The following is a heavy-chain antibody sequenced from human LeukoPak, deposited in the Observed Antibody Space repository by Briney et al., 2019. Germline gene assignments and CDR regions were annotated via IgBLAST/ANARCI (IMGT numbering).Heavy chain of an antibody. D-gene: IGHD1-26*01. Sequence: GGSLRLSCAASGFTFSSYAMSISDRGGLTHYADSVKGRFTISRDNSNSTLYLQVNSLRAEDTAVYYCAKGKVQQWGVPEYWGQGTLLTVSS. CDR3: AKGKVQQWGVPEY. CDR2: ISDRGGLT. V-gene: IGHV3-23*01. J-gene: IGHJ4*02. CDR1: GFTFSSYA.